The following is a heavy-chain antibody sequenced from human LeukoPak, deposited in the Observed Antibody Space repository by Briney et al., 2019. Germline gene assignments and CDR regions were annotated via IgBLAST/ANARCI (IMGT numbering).Heavy chain of an antibody. CDR1: GGSISSGGYY. Sequence: SETLSLTCTVSGGSISSGGYYWSWIRQPPGKGLEWIGYIYHSGSTYYNPSLKSRVTISVDKSQNQFSLKLNSVTAADTAVYYCARDRITMIRGVIPKYWYFDLWGRGILVTVSS. V-gene: IGHV4-30-2*01. D-gene: IGHD3-10*01. CDR2: IYHSGST. CDR3: ARDRITMIRGVIPKYWYFDL. J-gene: IGHJ2*01.